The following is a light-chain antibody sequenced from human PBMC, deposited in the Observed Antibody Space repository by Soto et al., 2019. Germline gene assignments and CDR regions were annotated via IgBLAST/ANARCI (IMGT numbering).Light chain of an antibody. Sequence: QSALTQPASVSGSPGQSITISCTGTTSDVGRYKFVSWYQHHPGKAPKLLIFEVSNRPSGVSSRFSGSKSGNTASLTISGLQTEDEATYYCSSSTDTDTLVIFGGGTKATVL. J-gene: IGLJ2*01. CDR2: EVS. CDR3: SSSTDTDTLVI. CDR1: TSDVGRYKF. V-gene: IGLV2-14*01.